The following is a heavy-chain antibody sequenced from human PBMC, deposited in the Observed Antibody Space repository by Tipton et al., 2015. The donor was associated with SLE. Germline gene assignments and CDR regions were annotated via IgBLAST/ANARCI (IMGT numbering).Heavy chain of an antibody. CDR3: ARGRVDDIWGSYRPTSLDY. J-gene: IGHJ4*02. Sequence: TLSLTCDVSGESVSGYFWTWIRQPPGKGLEWIGDIHDNADVHHNASLKSRVTMSVDPSKNHLSLQLSAVTAADTAIYYCARGRVDDIWGSYRPTSLDYWGQGTLVTVSS. CDR2: IHDNADV. CDR1: GESVSGYF. V-gene: IGHV4-34*01. D-gene: IGHD3-16*02.